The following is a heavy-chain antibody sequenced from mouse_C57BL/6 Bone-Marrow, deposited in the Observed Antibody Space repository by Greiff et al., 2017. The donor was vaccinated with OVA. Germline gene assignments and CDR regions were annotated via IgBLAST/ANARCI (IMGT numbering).Heavy chain of an antibody. CDR2: FYPGSGSI. CDR1: GYTFTAYT. D-gene: IGHD1-1*01. V-gene: IGHV1-62-2*01. Sequence: QVQLQQSGAELVKPGASVKLSCKASGYTFTAYTIHWVKQRSGQGLEWIGWFYPGSGSIKYNEKFKDKATLTADKSSSTVYMELSRLTSEDSAVYVCARHEAYYYGSSYAWFAYWGQGTLVTGSA. J-gene: IGHJ3*01. CDR3: ARHEAYYYGSSYAWFAY.